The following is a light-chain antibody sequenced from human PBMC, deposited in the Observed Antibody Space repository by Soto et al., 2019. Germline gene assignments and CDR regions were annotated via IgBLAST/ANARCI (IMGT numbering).Light chain of an antibody. CDR2: DVS. CDR3: QQYHDWPLT. V-gene: IGKV3D-15*01. CDR1: QSVSSN. J-gene: IGKJ4*02. Sequence: EIVMTQSPATLSVSPGERATLSCRASQSVSSNFAWYQQRPAQAPRLLIYDVSTRATGVPTRFSGSGSGTEFTLTISSLQSEDCAVYYCQQYHDWPLTFGGGTMVEIK.